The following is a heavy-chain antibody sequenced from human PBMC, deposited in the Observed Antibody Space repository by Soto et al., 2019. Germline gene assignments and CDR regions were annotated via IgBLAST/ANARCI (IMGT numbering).Heavy chain of an antibody. D-gene: IGHD5-12*01. CDR1: GGTFSSYA. Sequence: SVKVSCKASGGTFSSYAISWVRQAPGQGPEWMGGIIPIFGTANYAQKFQGRVTITADESTSTAYMELSSLRSEDTAVCYCARGDVEMATINYYYYGMDVWGQGTTVTVSS. CDR2: IIPIFGTA. CDR3: ARGDVEMATINYYYYGMDV. V-gene: IGHV1-69*13. J-gene: IGHJ6*02.